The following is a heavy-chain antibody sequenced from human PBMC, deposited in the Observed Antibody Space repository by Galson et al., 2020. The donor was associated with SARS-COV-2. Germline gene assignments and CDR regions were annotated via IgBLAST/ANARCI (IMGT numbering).Heavy chain of an antibody. CDR3: ARDMGDYYFDY. Sequence: GGSLRLSCAASGFTVSSNYMSWVRQAPGKGLEWVSVIYSGGSTYYADSVKGRFTISRDNSKNTLYLQMNSLRAEDTAVYYCARDMGDYYFDYWGQGTLVTVSS. J-gene: IGHJ4*02. V-gene: IGHV3-53*01. CDR2: IYSGGST. CDR1: GFTVSSNY. D-gene: IGHD3-16*01.